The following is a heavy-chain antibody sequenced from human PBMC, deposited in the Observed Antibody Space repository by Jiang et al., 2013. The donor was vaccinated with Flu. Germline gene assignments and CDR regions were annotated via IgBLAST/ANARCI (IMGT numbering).Heavy chain of an antibody. CDR2: ISYDGSNK. J-gene: IGHJ4*02. Sequence: QLVESGGGVVQPGRSLRLSCAASGFTFSSYAMHWVRQAPGKGLEWVAVISYDGSNKYYADSVKGRFTISRDNSKNTLYLQMNSLRAEDTAVYYCARDDDYVWGSYLGPSVGFDYWGQGTLVTVSS. D-gene: IGHD3-16*01. CDR3: ARDDDYVWGSYLGPSVGFDY. V-gene: IGHV3-30*04. CDR1: GFTFSSYA.